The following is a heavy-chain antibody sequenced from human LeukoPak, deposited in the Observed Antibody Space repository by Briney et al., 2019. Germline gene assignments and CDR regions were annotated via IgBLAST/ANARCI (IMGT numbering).Heavy chain of an antibody. CDR3: ARDGPGPNTAIDY. J-gene: IGHJ4*02. CDR2: IYFSGGT. V-gene: IGHV4-39*07. D-gene: IGHD5-18*01. CDR1: GDSISSSNCY. Sequence: PSETLSLTCTVSGDSISSSNCYWGWIRQPPGKGLEWIGSIYFSGGTYYNASLKSRVTISVDTSKNQFSLKLSSVTAADTAVYYCARDGPGPNTAIDYWGQGTLVTVSS.